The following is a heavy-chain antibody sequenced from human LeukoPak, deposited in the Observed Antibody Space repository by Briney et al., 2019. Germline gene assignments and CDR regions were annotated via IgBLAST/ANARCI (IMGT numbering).Heavy chain of an antibody. CDR1: RFTFSSYW. V-gene: IGHV3-7*01. D-gene: IGHD2-21*02. Sequence: GSLRLSCAASRFTFSSYWMSWVRQAPGKGLEWVANIRQDGSEKYYVDSVKGRFTISRDNAKNSLYLQMNSLRAEDTAVYYCARDYPAYCGGDCYSSYWGQGTLVTVSS. CDR2: IRQDGSEK. J-gene: IGHJ4*02. CDR3: ARDYPAYCGGDCYSSY.